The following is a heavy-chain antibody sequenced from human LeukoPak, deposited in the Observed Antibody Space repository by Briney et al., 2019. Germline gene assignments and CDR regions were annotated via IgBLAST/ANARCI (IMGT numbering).Heavy chain of an antibody. CDR3: VKDGGAAGSGWRFDY. Sequence: GGSLRLSCSASGFSFSSYAMHWVRQAPGKGLEYVPGISNNGGSPYYADSVKGRFTISRDNSKNTLSLQTSSLRPEDTAVYYCVKDGGAAGSGWRFDYWGQGTQVSVSS. D-gene: IGHD6-19*01. CDR2: ISNNGGSP. CDR1: GFSFSSYA. J-gene: IGHJ4*02. V-gene: IGHV3-64D*06.